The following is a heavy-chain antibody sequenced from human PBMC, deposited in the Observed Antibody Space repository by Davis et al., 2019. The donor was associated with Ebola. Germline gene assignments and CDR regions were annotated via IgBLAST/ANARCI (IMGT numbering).Heavy chain of an antibody. J-gene: IGHJ3*02. V-gene: IGHV3-30*03. D-gene: IGHD5-12*01. CDR2: ISYDGSNK. CDR1: GFSFSSYW. CDR3: TTPGGQDSGYDVFDI. Sequence: GGSLRLSCAASGFSFSSYWMHWVRQAPGKGLEWVAVISYDGSNKYYADSVKGRFTISRDNSKNTLYLQMNSLRSEDTALYYCTTPGGQDSGYDVFDIWGQGTMVTVSS.